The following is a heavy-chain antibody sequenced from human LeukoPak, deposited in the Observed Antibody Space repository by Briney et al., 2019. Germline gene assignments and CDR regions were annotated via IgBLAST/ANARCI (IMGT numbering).Heavy chain of an antibody. CDR3: ARRIAAAGNDAFDI. CDR1: GFTFSSYS. D-gene: IGHD6-13*01. J-gene: IGHJ3*02. CDR2: ISSSSSTI. V-gene: IGHV3-48*01. Sequence: GSLRLSCASSGFTFSSYSMNWVRQAPGKGLEWVSYISSSSSTIYYADSVKGRFTISRDNAKNSLYLQMNSLRAEDTAVYYCARRIAAAGNDAFDIWGQGTMVTVSS.